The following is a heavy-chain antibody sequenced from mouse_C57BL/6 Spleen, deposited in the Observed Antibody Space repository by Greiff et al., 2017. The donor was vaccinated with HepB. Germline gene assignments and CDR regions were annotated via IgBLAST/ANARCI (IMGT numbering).Heavy chain of an antibody. CDR2: FYPGSGSI. CDR1: GYTFTEYT. V-gene: IGHV1-62-2*01. D-gene: IGHD1-1*01. CDR3: ARHEEGKRLGYGSSWTFDY. J-gene: IGHJ2*01. Sequence: VQLQQSGAELVKPGASVKLSCKASGYTFTEYTIHWVKQRSGQGLEWIGWFYPGSGSIKYNEKFKDKATLTADKSSSTVYMELSRLTSEDSAVYVCARHEEGKRLGYGSSWTFDYWGQGTTLTVSS.